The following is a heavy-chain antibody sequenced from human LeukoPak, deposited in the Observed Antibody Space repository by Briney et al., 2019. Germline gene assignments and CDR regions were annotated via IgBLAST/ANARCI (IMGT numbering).Heavy chain of an antibody. J-gene: IGHJ6*03. CDR2: INPNSGGT. Sequence: ASVKVSCKASGYTFTAYYMHWVRQAPGQGLERMGWINPNSGGTNYARKFQGRVSMTRDMSISTVYMEVSRLRSDDTAVYYWARVAIFGVYLYYMDVWGKGTTVTVSS. D-gene: IGHD3-3*01. CDR3: ARVAIFGVYLYYMDV. V-gene: IGHV1-2*02. CDR1: GYTFTAYY.